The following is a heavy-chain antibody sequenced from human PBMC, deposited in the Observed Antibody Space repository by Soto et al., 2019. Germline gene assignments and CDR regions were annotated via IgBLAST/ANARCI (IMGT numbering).Heavy chain of an antibody. D-gene: IGHD3-3*01. Sequence: PSETLSLTCTVSGGSVSSGSYYWSWIRQPPGKGLEWIGYIYYSGSTNYNPSLKSRVTISVDTSKNQFSLKLSSVTAADTAVYYCARGTSVGITIFGRVGGMDVWGQGTTVTVSS. CDR3: ARGTSVGITIFGRVGGMDV. J-gene: IGHJ6*02. CDR1: GGSVSSGSYY. V-gene: IGHV4-61*01. CDR2: IYYSGST.